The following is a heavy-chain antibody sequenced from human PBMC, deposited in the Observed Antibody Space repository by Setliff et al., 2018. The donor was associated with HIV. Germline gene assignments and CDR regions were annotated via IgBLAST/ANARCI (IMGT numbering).Heavy chain of an antibody. V-gene: IGHV4-61*09. CDR1: GGSISSGSYY. CDR3: ARSRKDTYYYDSSGYFDAFDI. CDR2: IYTSGST. D-gene: IGHD3-22*01. Sequence: LSLTCTVSGGSISSGSYYWSWIRQPAGKGLEWIGHIYTSGSTNYNPSLKSRVTISVDTSKNQFSLKLSSVTAADTAVYYCARSRKDTYYYDSSGYFDAFDIWGQGTMVTVS. J-gene: IGHJ3*02.